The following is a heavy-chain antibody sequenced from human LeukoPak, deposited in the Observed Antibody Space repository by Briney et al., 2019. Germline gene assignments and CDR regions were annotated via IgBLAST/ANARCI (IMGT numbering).Heavy chain of an antibody. J-gene: IGHJ4*02. CDR3: ARSPDSNYFDY. D-gene: IGHD4-11*01. CDR2: TYYSGST. Sequence: SETLSLTCTVSGGSISSYYWSWIRQPPGKGLEWIGYTYYSGSTNYNPSLKSRVTISVDTSKNQFSLKLSSVTAADTAVYYCARSPDSNYFDYWGQGTLVTVSS. CDR1: GGSISSYY. V-gene: IGHV4-59*01.